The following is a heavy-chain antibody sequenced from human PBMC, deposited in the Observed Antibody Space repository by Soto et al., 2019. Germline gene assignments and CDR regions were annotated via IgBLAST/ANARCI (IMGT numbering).Heavy chain of an antibody. D-gene: IGHD2-21*01. CDR2: IRATGGQT. CDR1: GFTFRNSV. V-gene: IGHV3-23*01. Sequence: EVQLLESGGGVVQPGGSLRLSCAASGFTFRNSVMSWVRQAPGKGLEWVSAIRATGGQTFYADSVKGRFPISRDNSKNMLYLQIDSLRDEDTALYFCAQDRGWGVVSPSHDSWGQGTLVTVSS. J-gene: IGHJ4*02. CDR3: AQDRGWGVVSPSHDS.